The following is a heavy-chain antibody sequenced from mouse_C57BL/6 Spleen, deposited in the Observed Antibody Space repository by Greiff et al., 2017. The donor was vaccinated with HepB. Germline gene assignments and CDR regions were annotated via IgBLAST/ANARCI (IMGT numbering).Heavy chain of an antibody. Sequence: DVHLVESGGGLVQPGGSMKLSCAASGFTFSDAGMDWVRQSPEKGLEWVAEIRNKANNHATYYAESVKGRFTIAREDSKSSVYLQMNSLRAEDTGMYYCTQAHYYGSSPYAMDYWGQGTSVTASS. J-gene: IGHJ4*01. CDR1: GFTFSDAG. CDR2: IRNKANNHAT. CDR3: TQAHYYGSSPYAMDY. D-gene: IGHD1-1*01. V-gene: IGHV6-6*01.